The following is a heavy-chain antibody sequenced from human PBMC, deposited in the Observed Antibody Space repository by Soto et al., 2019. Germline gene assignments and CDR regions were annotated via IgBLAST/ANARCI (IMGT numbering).Heavy chain of an antibody. CDR1: GDSLTNHW. J-gene: IGHJ4*02. D-gene: IGHD2-15*01. Sequence: QLQLRESGPGLVQPSGTLSLTCDVSGDSLTNHWWSWVRQAPGKGLEWIGEIWHTGRPNYNPSLKSRVAISIDKSKNQFSLKLSSVTAADTAVYYCVRDSRTGCSSINCYMHWGQGTLVTVSS. V-gene: IGHV4-4*02. CDR3: VRDSRTGCSSINCYMH. CDR2: IWHTGRP.